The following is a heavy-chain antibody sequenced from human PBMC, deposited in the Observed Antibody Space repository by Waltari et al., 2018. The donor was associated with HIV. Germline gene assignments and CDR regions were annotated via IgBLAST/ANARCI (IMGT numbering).Heavy chain of an antibody. D-gene: IGHD1-1*01. Sequence: QVQLVQSGAEVKKPGASVKVSCKASGYTFTSYAMHWVRQAPGQRLEWMGWINAGNGNTKYSQKFQGRVTITRDTSASTAYMELSSLRSEDTAVYYCARATTGTTYANYYYYYGMDVWGQGTTVTVSS. CDR1: GYTFTSYA. CDR2: INAGNGNT. V-gene: IGHV1-3*01. J-gene: IGHJ6*02. CDR3: ARATTGTTYANYYYYYGMDV.